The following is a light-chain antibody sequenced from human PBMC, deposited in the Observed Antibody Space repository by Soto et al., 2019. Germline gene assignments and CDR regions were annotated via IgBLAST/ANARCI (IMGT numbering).Light chain of an antibody. CDR2: AAS. Sequence: EIVMTQSPATLSVSPGERATLSCRASQSVSSNLAWYQQKPGQAPRLLMSAASSRATGIPDRFSGSGSGTDFTLTISSLEPEDFAVYHCQQRSNWPLTFGGGTKVDIK. J-gene: IGKJ4*01. V-gene: IGKV3-11*01. CDR1: QSVSSN. CDR3: QQRSNWPLT.